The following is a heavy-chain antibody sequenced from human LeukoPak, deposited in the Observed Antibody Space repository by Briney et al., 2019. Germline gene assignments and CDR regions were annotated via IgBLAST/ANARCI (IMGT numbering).Heavy chain of an antibody. J-gene: IGHJ4*02. Sequence: SETQSLTCAGYGGSFSGYYWSWIRQPPGKGLEWIGEINHSGSTNYNPSLKIRVTISVDTSKNQFSLKLSSVAAADTAVYYCAVGGYSYWGQGTLVTVSS. D-gene: IGHD5-12*01. V-gene: IGHV4-34*01. CDR3: AVGGYSY. CDR1: GGSFSGYY. CDR2: INHSGST.